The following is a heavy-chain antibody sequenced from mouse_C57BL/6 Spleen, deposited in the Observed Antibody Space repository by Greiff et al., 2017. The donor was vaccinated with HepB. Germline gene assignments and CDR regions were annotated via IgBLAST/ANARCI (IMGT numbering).Heavy chain of an antibody. Sequence: EVQVVESGGGLVKPGGSLKLSCAASGFTFSSYAMSWVRQTPEKRLEWVATISDGGSYTYYPDNVKGRFTISRDNAKNNLYLQMSHLKSEDTAMYYCARDLRLSFAYWGQGTLVTVSA. D-gene: IGHD3-2*02. V-gene: IGHV5-4*01. CDR2: ISDGGSYT. CDR3: ARDLRLSFAY. CDR1: GFTFSSYA. J-gene: IGHJ3*01.